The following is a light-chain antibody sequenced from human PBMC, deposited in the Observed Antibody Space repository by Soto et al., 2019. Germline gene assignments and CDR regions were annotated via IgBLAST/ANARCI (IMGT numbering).Light chain of an antibody. Sequence: DIQMTQSPSSLSASVGDRVTITCRASESISRHLNWYQQKPGKAPNLLIYAASSLQNGVPSRFSGSSSGTDFTLTISNLQAQDFATYYCQQSYSTLSITFGQGTRLEIK. CDR2: AAS. V-gene: IGKV1-39*01. CDR3: QQSYSTLSIT. J-gene: IGKJ5*01. CDR1: ESISRH.